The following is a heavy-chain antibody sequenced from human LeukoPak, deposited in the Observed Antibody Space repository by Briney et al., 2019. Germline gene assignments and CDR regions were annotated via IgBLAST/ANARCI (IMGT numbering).Heavy chain of an antibody. CDR1: GGSFSGYY. CDR2: INHSGST. CDR3: ARVIAAAGLYYFDY. Sequence: SETLSLTCAVYGGSFSGYYWSWIRQPPGKGLEWIGEINHSGSTNYNPSLKSRVTISVDTSKNQFSLKLSSVTAADTAVYYCARVIAAAGLYYFDYWGPGTLVTVSS. V-gene: IGHV4-34*01. J-gene: IGHJ4*02. D-gene: IGHD6-13*01.